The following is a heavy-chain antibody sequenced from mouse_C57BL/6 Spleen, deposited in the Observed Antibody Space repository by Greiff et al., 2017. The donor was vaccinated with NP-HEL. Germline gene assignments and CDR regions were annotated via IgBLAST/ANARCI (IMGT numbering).Heavy chain of an antibody. J-gene: IGHJ4*01. D-gene: IGHD4-1*01. V-gene: IGHV1-69*01. CDR3: ARLTGTGAMDY. CDR2: IDPSDSYT. Sequence: QVHVKQPGAELVMPGASVKLSCKASGYTFTSYWMHWVKQRPGQGLEWIGEIDPSDSYTNYTQKFKGKSTLTVDKSSSTAYMQLSSLTSEDSAVYYYARLTGTGAMDYWGQGTSVTVSS. CDR1: GYTFTSYW.